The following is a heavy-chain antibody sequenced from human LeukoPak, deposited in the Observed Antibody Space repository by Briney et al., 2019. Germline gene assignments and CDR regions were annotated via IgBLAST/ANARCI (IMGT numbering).Heavy chain of an antibody. V-gene: IGHV3-7*01. CDR1: GFTFSSYW. D-gene: IGHD3-16*02. CDR3: ARCKARYDYVWGSYRYDYYYYMDV. J-gene: IGHJ6*03. Sequence: GGSLRLSCAASGFTFSSYWMSWVRQAPGKGLEWVANIKQDGSEKYYVDSVKGRFTISRDNAKNSLYLQTNSLRAEDTAVYYCARCKARYDYVWGSYRYDYYYYMDVWGKGTTVTVSS. CDR2: IKQDGSEK.